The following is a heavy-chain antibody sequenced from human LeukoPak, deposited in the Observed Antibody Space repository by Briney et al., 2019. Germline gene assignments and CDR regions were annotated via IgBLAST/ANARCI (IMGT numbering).Heavy chain of an antibody. CDR1: GGSISSGSYY. D-gene: IGHD3-22*01. Sequence: PSETLSLTCTVSGGSISSGSYYWSWIRQPAGKGLEWIGRIYTSGSTNYNPFLKSRVTISVDTSKNQFSLKLSSVTAADTAVYYCARIRREVDSSGYWTDYYYYYYMDVWGKGTTVTVSS. J-gene: IGHJ6*03. CDR3: ARIRREVDSSGYWTDYYYYYYMDV. V-gene: IGHV4-61*02. CDR2: IYTSGST.